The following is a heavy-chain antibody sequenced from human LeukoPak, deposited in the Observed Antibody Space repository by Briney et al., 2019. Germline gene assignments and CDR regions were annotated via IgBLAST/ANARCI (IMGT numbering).Heavy chain of an antibody. Sequence: GGSLRLSCTASGFTFSSYRMNWVRQAPGKGLEWISYISDSIGDIYYADSVKGRFTISRDNSKNTLYLQMNSLRAEDTAVYYCARSYYYESSGYYYFDYWGQGTLVTVSS. CDR3: ARSYYYESSGYYYFDY. D-gene: IGHD3-22*01. CDR2: ISDSIGDI. CDR1: GFTFSSYR. J-gene: IGHJ4*02. V-gene: IGHV3-48*01.